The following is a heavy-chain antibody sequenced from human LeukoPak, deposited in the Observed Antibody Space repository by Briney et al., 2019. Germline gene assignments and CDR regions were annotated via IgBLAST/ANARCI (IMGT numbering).Heavy chain of an antibody. J-gene: IGHJ3*01. CDR3: ARRTDRVDDAFDV. D-gene: IGHD3/OR15-3a*01. Sequence: ASVKISCKSSGDPFDNYAINWVRQAPGQGLEWMGRIIPSLNRANYAQIRVTITADKSTATAYMELSGLRYEDTAVYYCARRTDRVDDAFDVWGQGTMVTVSS. V-gene: IGHV1-69*04. CDR2: IIPSLNRA. CDR1: GDPFDNYA.